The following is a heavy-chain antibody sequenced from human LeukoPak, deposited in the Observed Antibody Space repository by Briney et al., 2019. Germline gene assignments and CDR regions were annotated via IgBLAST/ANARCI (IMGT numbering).Heavy chain of an antibody. V-gene: IGHV3-23*01. CDR3: AKSGLNRFDY. J-gene: IGHJ4*02. D-gene: IGHD2-15*01. Sequence: GRSLRLSCAASGFTFSNYAMSWVRQAPGKGLEWVSNISGSGRGGATYYADSVKGRFTISRDNSKNTLYLQMNSLRAEDTAVYYCAKSGLNRFDYWGQGTLVTVSS. CDR1: GFTFSNYA. CDR2: ISGSGRGGAT.